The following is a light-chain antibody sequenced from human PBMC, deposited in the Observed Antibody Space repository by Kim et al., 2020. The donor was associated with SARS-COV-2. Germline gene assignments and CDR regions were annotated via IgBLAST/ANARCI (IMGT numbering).Light chain of an antibody. V-gene: IGLV2-8*01. J-gene: IGLJ2*01. CDR3: SSYAGSNNLV. CDR1: SSDVGGYNY. Sequence: GQSVTISCTGTSSDVGGYNYVSWYQQHPGKAPKLMIYEVSKRPSGVPDRFSGSKSGNTASLTVSGLQAEDEADYYCSSYAGSNNLVFGGGTRLTVL. CDR2: EVS.